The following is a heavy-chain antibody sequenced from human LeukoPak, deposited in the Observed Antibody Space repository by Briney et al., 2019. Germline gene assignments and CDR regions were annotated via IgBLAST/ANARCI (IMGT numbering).Heavy chain of an antibody. Sequence: SETLSLTCNVSGGSISGYHWSWIRQPPGKGLEWLGYIYYSGSSNYNPSLKSRVTISADTSKNQFSLKLSSVTAADTAVYYCARVPRSYYYYYYMDVWGKGTTVAVSS. J-gene: IGHJ6*03. V-gene: IGHV4-59*01. CDR2: IYYSGSS. CDR1: GGSISGYH. CDR3: ARVPRSYYYYYYMDV.